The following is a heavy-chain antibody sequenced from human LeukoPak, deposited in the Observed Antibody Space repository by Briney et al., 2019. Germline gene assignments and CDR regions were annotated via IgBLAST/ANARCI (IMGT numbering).Heavy chain of an antibody. V-gene: IGHV4-38-2*02. CDR2: IYHSGST. D-gene: IGHD3-22*01. Sequence: SETLSPTCTVSGYSISSGYYWGWIRQPPGKGLEWIGSIYHSGSTYYNPSLKSRVTISVDTSKNQFSLKLSSVTAADTAVYYCAASGYYYDSSGYSLVYYFDYWGQGTLVTVSS. J-gene: IGHJ4*02. CDR3: AASGYYYDSSGYSLVYYFDY. CDR1: GYSISSGYY.